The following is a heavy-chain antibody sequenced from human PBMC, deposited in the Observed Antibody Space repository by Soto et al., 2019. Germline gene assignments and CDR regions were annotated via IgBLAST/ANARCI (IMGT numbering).Heavy chain of an antibody. V-gene: IGHV1-69*01. J-gene: IGHJ3*02. CDR1: GGTFSSYV. CDR3: ASETRYCSSTSCYMGDIVATGSAFDI. CDR2: IIPMFGTA. D-gene: IGHD2-2*01. Sequence: QVQLVQSGAEVKKPGSSVKVSCKASGGTFSSYVISWVRQAPGQGLEWMGGIIPMFGTANYAQKFQGRVTITADESTSTAYMELSSLRSEDTAVYYCASETRYCSSTSCYMGDIVATGSAFDIWGQGTKVTVSS.